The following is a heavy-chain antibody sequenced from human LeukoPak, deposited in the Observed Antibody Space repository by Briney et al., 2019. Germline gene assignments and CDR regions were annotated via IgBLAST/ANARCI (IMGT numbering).Heavy chain of an antibody. CDR3: ARDVYYYDSGCYYPYKYFDP. CDR2: IFASGST. Sequence: SQTLSLTCTVSGGSISSGSYYWSWIRQPAGKGLEWIGRIFASGSTSYNPSLKSRVIISVDMSKNQFSLKLRSVTAADTVVYYCARDVYYYDSGCYYPYKYFDPWGQGTLVTVSS. J-gene: IGHJ5*02. V-gene: IGHV4-61*02. D-gene: IGHD3-10*01. CDR1: GGSISSGSYY.